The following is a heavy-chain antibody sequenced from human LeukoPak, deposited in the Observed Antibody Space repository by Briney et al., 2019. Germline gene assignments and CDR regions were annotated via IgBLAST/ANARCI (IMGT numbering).Heavy chain of an antibody. D-gene: IGHD1-26*01. Sequence: SLRLSCAASGFTFSSYEMNWVRQAPGKGLEWVSGISWNSGSIGYADSVKGRFTISRDNAKNSLYLQMNSLRAEDTALYYCAKDLSELGGQGTLVTVSS. J-gene: IGHJ4*02. V-gene: IGHV3-9*01. CDR3: AKDLSEL. CDR1: GFTFSSYE. CDR2: ISWNSGSI.